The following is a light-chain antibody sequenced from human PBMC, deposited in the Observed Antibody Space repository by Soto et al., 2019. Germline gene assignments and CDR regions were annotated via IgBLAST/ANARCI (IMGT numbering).Light chain of an antibody. V-gene: IGKV3-15*01. CDR1: QNVFTS. Sequence: EIVLTQSPATLSLSPGERATLSCRASQNVFTSVDWYQQKPGQAPRLLIYGAATRATGIPARFSGSGSGTEFTLTISSLQSEDFAVYFCQQYHNWPAFGQGTKVDIK. CDR3: QQYHNWPA. CDR2: GAA. J-gene: IGKJ1*01.